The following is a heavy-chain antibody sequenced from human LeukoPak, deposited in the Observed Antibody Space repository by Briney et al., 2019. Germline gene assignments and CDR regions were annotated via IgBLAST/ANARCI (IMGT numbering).Heavy chain of an antibody. Sequence: GGSLRLSCAASGFTFSSYSMNWVRQAPGKGLEWVSSISSSSSYIYYADSVKGRFTISRDNAKNSLYLQMNSLRAEDTAGYYCARDLGYSYGSPLDYWGQGTLVTVSS. J-gene: IGHJ4*02. D-gene: IGHD5-18*01. CDR3: ARDLGYSYGSPLDY. CDR2: ISSSSSYI. V-gene: IGHV3-21*01. CDR1: GFTFSSYS.